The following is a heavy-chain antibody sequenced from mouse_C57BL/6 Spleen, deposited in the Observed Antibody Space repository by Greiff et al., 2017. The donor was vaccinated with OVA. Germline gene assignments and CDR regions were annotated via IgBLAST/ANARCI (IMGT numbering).Heavy chain of an antibody. CDR1: GYTFTSYW. CDR2: IDPSDSYT. J-gene: IGHJ2*01. Sequence: QVQLQQPGAELVKPGASVKLSCKASGYTFTSYWMQWVKQRPGQGLEWIGEIDPSDSYTNYNQKFKGKATLTVDTSSSTAYMQLSSLTSEDSAVYYCARERITTVADYWGQGTTRTVSS. V-gene: IGHV1-50*01. D-gene: IGHD1-1*01. CDR3: ARERITTVADY.